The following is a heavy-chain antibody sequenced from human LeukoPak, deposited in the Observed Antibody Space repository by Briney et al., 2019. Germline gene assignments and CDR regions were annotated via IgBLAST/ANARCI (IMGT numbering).Heavy chain of an antibody. CDR1: GGSISSYY. Sequence: SETLSLTCTVSGGSISSYYWSWIRQPAGKGLEWIGRIYTSGSTNYNPSLKSRVTMSVDTSKNQFSLKLSSVTAADTAVYYCARDRGFGRQDAFDIRGQGTMVTVSS. CDR3: ARDRGFGRQDAFDI. V-gene: IGHV4-4*07. J-gene: IGHJ3*02. D-gene: IGHD3-3*01. CDR2: IYTSGST.